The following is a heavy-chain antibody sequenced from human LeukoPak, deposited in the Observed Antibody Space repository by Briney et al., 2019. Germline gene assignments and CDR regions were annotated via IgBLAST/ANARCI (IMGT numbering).Heavy chain of an antibody. CDR1: GFTFSSYS. CDR3: ARGPMGVDY. J-gene: IGHJ4*02. D-gene: IGHD1-26*01. Sequence: WGSLRLSCAASGFTFSSYSMNWVRQAPGKGLEWVSYISSSSSTIYYADSVKGRFTISRDNAKNSLYLQMNSLRAEDTAVYYCARGPMGVDYWGQGTLVTVSS. V-gene: IGHV3-48*01. CDR2: ISSSSSTI.